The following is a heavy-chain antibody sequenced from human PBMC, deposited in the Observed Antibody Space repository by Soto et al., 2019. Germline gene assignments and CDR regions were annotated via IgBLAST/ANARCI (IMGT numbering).Heavy chain of an antibody. D-gene: IGHD1-7*01. V-gene: IGHV4-31*03. J-gene: IGHJ3*02. CDR3: ARDLTGTTSIAFDI. CDR2: IYYSGST. Sequence: SETLSLTCTVSGGSINSGVYYWSWIRQPPGKGLEWIGYIYYSGSTYYNPSLKSRVIISVDTSKNQFSLKLSSVTAADTAVYYCARDLTGTTSIAFDIWGRGTMVTVSS. CDR1: GGSINSGVYY.